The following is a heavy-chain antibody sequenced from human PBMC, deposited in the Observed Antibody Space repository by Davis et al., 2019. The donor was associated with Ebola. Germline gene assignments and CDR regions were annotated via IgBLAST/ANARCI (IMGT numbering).Heavy chain of an antibody. CDR3: ARGGTDYSGSGNDYNSIDYFEY. J-gene: IGHJ4*02. CDR1: GYTFTNYY. D-gene: IGHD3-10*01. Sequence: AASVKVSCKASGYTFTNYYMHWVRQAPGQGLEWMGRINPNSGGTNYAQKFQGRVTMTRNTSISTAYMELSSLRSEDTALYYCARGGTDYSGSGNDYNSIDYFEYWGQGTLVTASS. V-gene: IGHV1-2*06. CDR2: INPNSGGT.